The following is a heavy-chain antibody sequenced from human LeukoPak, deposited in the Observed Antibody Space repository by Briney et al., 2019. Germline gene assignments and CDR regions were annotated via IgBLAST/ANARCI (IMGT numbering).Heavy chain of an antibody. CDR2: LYYGENS. J-gene: IGHJ4*02. V-gene: IGHV4-39*01. Sequence: PSATLSLTCTVSGGSISIISSSTYYWGWIRQAPGKGLEWIGSLYYGENSHYNPSLKSRATLSVDTSNNQFSLKLTSVTAADAAVYFCARQLPTAAADTRGYFDYWGQGTVVTVSS. CDR1: GGSISIISSSTYY. CDR3: ARQLPTAAADTRGYFDY. D-gene: IGHD6-25*01.